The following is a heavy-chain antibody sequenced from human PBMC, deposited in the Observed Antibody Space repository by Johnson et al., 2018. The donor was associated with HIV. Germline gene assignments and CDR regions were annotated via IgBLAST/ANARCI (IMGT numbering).Heavy chain of an antibody. J-gene: IGHJ3*01. D-gene: IGHD3-3*01. CDR2: ISYDGSNK. Sequence: QVKLVESGGGVVQPGRSLRLSCAASGFTFSSYAMHWVRQAPGKGLEWVAVISYDGSNKYYADSVKGRFTISRDNSKNTLYLQMNSLRAEDTAVYYCARGPSDYDFWSGYPVSWGQGTMVTVSS. CDR1: GFTFSSYA. V-gene: IGHV3-30*04. CDR3: ARGPSDYDFWSGYPVS.